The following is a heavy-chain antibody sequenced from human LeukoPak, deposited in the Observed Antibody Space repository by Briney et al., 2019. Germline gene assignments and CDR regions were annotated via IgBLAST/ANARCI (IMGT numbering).Heavy chain of an antibody. D-gene: IGHD3-16*01. V-gene: IGHV4-59*01. CDR1: GGSISSYY. CDR2: VYYSGST. J-gene: IGHJ6*03. CDR3: TRTTEGGSTYNYFYDYDMDV. Sequence: SETLSLTCTVSGGSISSYYWSWIRKPPPTGQERIGYVYYSGSTNYNPSLKSRISISVDTTKNQYSLKLSSVTAADTAVYYCTRTTEGGSTYNYFYDYDMDVWGKGTTVTISS.